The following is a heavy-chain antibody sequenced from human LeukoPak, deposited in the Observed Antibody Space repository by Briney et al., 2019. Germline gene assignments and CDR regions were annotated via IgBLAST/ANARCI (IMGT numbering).Heavy chain of an antibody. CDR3: AREAGSYDSSGYYSLYYSFDY. CDR2: IFYSGRT. J-gene: IGHJ4*02. D-gene: IGHD3-22*01. Sequence: SETLSLTCTVSGGSISSSTYYWGWIRQPPGKGLEGIGSIFYSGRTYYNPSLKSRVTMSVDTSKNQFSLKLTSVTAADTAVYYCAREAGSYDSSGYYSLYYSFDYWGQGTLVTVSS. CDR1: GGSISSSTYY. V-gene: IGHV4-39*07.